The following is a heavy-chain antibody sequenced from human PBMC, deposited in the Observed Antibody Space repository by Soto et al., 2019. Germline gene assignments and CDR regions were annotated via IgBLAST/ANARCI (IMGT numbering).Heavy chain of an antibody. CDR1: GGSISSGGYY. J-gene: IGHJ4*02. CDR2: IYYSGST. D-gene: IGHD3-3*01. CDR3: ARVILYDFCSGYPTYFDY. V-gene: IGHV4-31*03. Sequence: SETLSLTCTVSGGSISSGGYYWSWIRQHPGKGLEWIGYIYYSGSTYYNPSLKSRVTISVDTSKNQFSLKLSSVTAADTAVYYCARVILYDFCSGYPTYFDYWGQRTLVTVSS.